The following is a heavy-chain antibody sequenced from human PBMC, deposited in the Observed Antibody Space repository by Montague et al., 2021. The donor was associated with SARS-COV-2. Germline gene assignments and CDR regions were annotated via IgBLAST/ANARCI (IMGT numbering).Heavy chain of an antibody. V-gene: IGHV4-34*01. J-gene: IGHJ4*02. Sequence: SETLSLICAVYGWTFSAYYWRRIRQPPGKGLEWMGEINHRGTSNYNPSLKRRVSISVDTSKNQFSLYLRSVTAADTAVYYCARGRQDFNMIVVVMTGGEYYFDPWGPGTLVTVSS. D-gene: IGHD3-22*01. CDR2: INHRGTS. CDR1: GWTFSAYY. CDR3: ARGRQDFNMIVVVMTGGEYYFDP.